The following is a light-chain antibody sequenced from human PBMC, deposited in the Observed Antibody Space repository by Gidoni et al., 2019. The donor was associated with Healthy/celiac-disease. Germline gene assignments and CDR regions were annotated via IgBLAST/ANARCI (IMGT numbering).Light chain of an antibody. Sequence: ELVLTQSPATLSVSPGERATLSCRASQSVSSNLAWYQQKPGQAPRLLIYDASTRATGIPARFSGSGSGTEFTLSIGSLQSEDFAVYYCQQYNNWPPWTFGQGTKVEIK. CDR3: QQYNNWPPWT. J-gene: IGKJ1*01. CDR2: DAS. V-gene: IGKV3-15*01. CDR1: QSVSSN.